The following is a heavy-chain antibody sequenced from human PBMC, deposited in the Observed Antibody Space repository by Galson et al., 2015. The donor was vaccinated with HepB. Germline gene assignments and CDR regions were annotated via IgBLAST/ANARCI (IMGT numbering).Heavy chain of an antibody. CDR1: GFSLTTYT. CDR3: ARDSVPHYCDSSGYYYYYGMDV. D-gene: IGHD3-22*01. V-gene: IGHV3-30*04. Sequence: SLRLSCAASGFSLTTYTLHWVRQAPGTGLEWLAVISYDGSDIDSAASVKGRFTISRDSSNNTLFLHMNSLRAEDTAVYYCARDSVPHYCDSSGYYYYYGMDVWCHGTTVTVSS. CDR2: ISYDGSDI. J-gene: IGHJ6*02.